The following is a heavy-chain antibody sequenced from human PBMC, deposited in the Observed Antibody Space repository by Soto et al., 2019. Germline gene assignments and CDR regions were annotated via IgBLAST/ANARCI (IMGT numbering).Heavy chain of an antibody. CDR3: ARRSNVHGNSSGSSYMDV. D-gene: IGHD3-10*01. CDR2: INPNSGGT. V-gene: IGHV1-2*04. Sequence: ASLKVSCKASGYTFTGYYMHWVRQAPGQGLEWMGWINPNSGGTNYAQKFQGWVTMTTATSISTAYMELSRLRSDDTAVYYCARRSNVHGNSSGSSYMDVWGQGTTVTVSS. J-gene: IGHJ6*02. CDR1: GYTFTGYY.